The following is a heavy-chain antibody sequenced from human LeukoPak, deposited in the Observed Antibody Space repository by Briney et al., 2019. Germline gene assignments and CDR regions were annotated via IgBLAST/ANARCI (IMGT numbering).Heavy chain of an antibody. CDR3: ARRGSSSASSWFDP. CDR1: GGSISGYY. D-gene: IGHD6-13*01. CDR2: IYSSGST. Sequence: SETLSLTCAVSGGSISGYYWTWIRQPPGKRLEWVGYIYSSGSTNYNPSLQSRLTMSVDTSKNQFSLKLSSVTAADTAVYYCARRGSSSASSWFDPWGQGTLVTVSS. V-gene: IGHV4-59*12. J-gene: IGHJ5*02.